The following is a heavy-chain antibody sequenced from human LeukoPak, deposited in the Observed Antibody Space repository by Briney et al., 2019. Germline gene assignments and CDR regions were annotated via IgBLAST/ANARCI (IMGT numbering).Heavy chain of an antibody. Sequence: PGGSLRLSCAASGFTFSSYAMSWVRQAPGKGLEWVSGVSGSGGSTVYTDSVKGRFTISRDNSKNTLYLQMNSLRAEDTAVYYCAKDGRVGATTGPFDIWGQGTMVTVSS. CDR2: VSGSGGST. V-gene: IGHV3-23*01. CDR3: AKDGRVGATTGPFDI. J-gene: IGHJ3*02. D-gene: IGHD1-26*01. CDR1: GFTFSSYA.